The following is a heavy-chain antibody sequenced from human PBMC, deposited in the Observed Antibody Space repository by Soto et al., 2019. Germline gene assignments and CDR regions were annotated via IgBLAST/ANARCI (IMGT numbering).Heavy chain of an antibody. J-gene: IGHJ4*02. CDR3: ARTVTTGPFFDF. CDR1: GGSISKNGYS. D-gene: IGHD4-17*01. Sequence: QLHLQESGSGLVKPSQTLSLTCAVSGGSISKNGYSWSWIRQPPRKGLEWIGYIYHSGSTYYNPSLKSRVSISVDRSNSRFSLNLSSVTAADTAVYYWARTVTTGPFFDFWGQGTLVTVSS. CDR2: IYHSGST. V-gene: IGHV4-30-2*01.